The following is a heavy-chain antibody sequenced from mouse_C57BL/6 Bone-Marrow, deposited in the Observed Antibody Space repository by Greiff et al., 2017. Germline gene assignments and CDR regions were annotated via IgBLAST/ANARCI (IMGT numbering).Heavy chain of an antibody. CDR3: TLITTGLSTGN. CDR2: IDPENGDT. D-gene: IGHD1-1*01. Sequence: VHVKQSGAELVRPGASVKLSCTASGFNIKDDYMHWVKQRPEQGLEWIGWIDPENGDTEYASKFQGKATITADTSSNTAYLQLSSLTSEDTAVYYCTLITTGLSTGNRGPGTTLSDSS. J-gene: IGHJ2*01. CDR1: GFNIKDDY. V-gene: IGHV14-4*01.